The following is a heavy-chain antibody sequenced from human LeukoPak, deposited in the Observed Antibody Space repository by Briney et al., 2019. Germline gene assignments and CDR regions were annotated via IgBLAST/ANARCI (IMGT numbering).Heavy chain of an antibody. CDR2: FYTSGST. CDR1: GGSISSYY. V-gene: IGHV4-4*07. CDR3: ARGFLGDYFGSGSYYVFDY. D-gene: IGHD3-10*01. Sequence: PSETLSLTCTVSGGSISSYYWSWIRQPAGKGLEWIGRFYTSGSTKYNPSLKSRVTMSGDTSKNQFSLKLSSVTAADTAVYYCARGFLGDYFGSGSYYVFDYWGQGTLVTVSS. J-gene: IGHJ4*02.